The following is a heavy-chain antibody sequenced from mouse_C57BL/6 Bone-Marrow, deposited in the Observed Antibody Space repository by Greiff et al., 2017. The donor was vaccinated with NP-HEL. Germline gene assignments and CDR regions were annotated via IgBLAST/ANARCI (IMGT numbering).Heavy chain of an antibody. CDR1: GYTFTDYY. J-gene: IGHJ2*01. CDR3: AREGDYDEGHY. Sequence: EVQLQQSGPVLVKPGASVKMSCKASGYTFTDYYMNWVKQSHGKSLEWIGVINPYNGGTSYNQKFKGKATLTVDKSSSTAYMELNSLTSEDSAGDYCAREGDYDEGHYWGQGTTRTVSS. D-gene: IGHD2-4*01. CDR2: INPYNGGT. V-gene: IGHV1-19*01.